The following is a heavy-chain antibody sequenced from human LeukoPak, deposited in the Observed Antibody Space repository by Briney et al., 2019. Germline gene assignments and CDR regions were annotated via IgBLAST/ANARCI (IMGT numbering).Heavy chain of an antibody. CDR2: IYYSGSA. Sequence: SETLSLTCTVSGGSISSHYWSWIRQAPGKGLEWIGYIYYSGSANYNPSLKSRVTISVDTSKNQFSLKLSSVTAADTAMYYCARLIGDIAVSGTSWFVPWGQGTLVTVSS. V-gene: IGHV4-59*11. D-gene: IGHD6-19*01. CDR3: ARLIGDIAVSGTSWFVP. CDR1: GGSISSHY. J-gene: IGHJ5*02.